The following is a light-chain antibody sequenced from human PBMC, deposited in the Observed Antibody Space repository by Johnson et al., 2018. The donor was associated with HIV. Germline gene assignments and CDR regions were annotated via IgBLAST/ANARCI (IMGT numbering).Light chain of an antibody. J-gene: IGLJ1*01. CDR2: ENN. CDR1: SSNIGNNY. Sequence: QSVLTQPPSVSAAPGQKVTISCSGSSSNIGNNYVSWYQQLPGTAPKLLICENNKRSSGIPDRFSGSTSGTSATLGITGLQTGDEADYYCGTWDISLSVGYVFGTGTKVTVL. CDR3: GTWDISLSVGYV. V-gene: IGLV1-51*02.